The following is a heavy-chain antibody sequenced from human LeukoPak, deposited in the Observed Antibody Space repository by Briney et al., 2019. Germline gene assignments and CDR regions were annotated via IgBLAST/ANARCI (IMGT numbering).Heavy chain of an antibody. CDR1: GFTFSSYG. D-gene: IGHD2-2*01. J-gene: IGHJ6*03. CDR2: IRYDGSNK. V-gene: IGHV3-30*02. Sequence: GSLRLSCAASGFTFSSYGMHWVRLAPGKGLEWVAFIRYDGSNKYYADSVKGRFTISRDNSKNTLYLQMNSLRAEDTAVYYCAKDRFRRYCSSTSCHVVDYYYYYMDVWGKGTTVTVSS. CDR3: AKDRFRRYCSSTSCHVVDYYYYYMDV.